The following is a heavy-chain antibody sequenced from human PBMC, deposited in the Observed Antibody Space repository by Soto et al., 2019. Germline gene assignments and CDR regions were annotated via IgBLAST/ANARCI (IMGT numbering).Heavy chain of an antibody. CDR3: AREAAGRGAYYFDY. D-gene: IGHD6-13*01. J-gene: IGHJ4*02. V-gene: IGHV3-21*01. Sequence: EVQLVESGGGLVKPGGSLRLSCAASGFTFSSYSMNWVRQAPGKGLEWVSSISSSSSYIYYADSVKGRFTICRDNAKNSLYLQMNILRAEDTAVYYCAREAAGRGAYYFDYWGQGTLVTVSS. CDR1: GFTFSSYS. CDR2: ISSSSSYI.